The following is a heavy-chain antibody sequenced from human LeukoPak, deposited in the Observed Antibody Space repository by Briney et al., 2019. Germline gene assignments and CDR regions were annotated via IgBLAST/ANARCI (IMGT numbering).Heavy chain of an antibody. CDR3: AKGGFGELLISSGFDY. CDR2: ISWNSGSI. V-gene: IGHV3-9*01. CDR1: GFTFDDYA. Sequence: GGSLRLSCAASGFTFDDYAMHWVRQAPGKGLEWVSGISWNSGSIGYADSVKGRFTISRDNAKNSLYLQMNSLRAEDTALYYCAKGGFGELLISSGFDYWGQGTLVTVSS. J-gene: IGHJ4*02. D-gene: IGHD3-10*01.